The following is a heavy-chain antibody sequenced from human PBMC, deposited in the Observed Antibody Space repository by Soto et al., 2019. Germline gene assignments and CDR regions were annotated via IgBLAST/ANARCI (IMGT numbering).Heavy chain of an antibody. J-gene: IGHJ4*02. V-gene: IGHV1-69*06. Sequence: QVQLVQSGAEVKKPGSSVKVSCKASGGTFSSLAISWVRQAPGQGLEWMGGLVPVFGTANYAQKFQDRVIILAVITMSTAYMDLSIVRSEDTAVYFCAGSSGVFDYWGQGTLVTVSS. CDR2: LVPVFGTA. D-gene: IGHD3-10*01. CDR3: AGSSGVFDY. CDR1: GGTFSSLA.